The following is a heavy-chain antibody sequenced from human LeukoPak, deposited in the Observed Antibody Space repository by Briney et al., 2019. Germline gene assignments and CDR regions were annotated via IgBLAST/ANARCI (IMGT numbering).Heavy chain of an antibody. CDR1: GGSISRYY. CDR2: IYSTGST. V-gene: IGHV4-59*08. D-gene: IGHD1-26*01. Sequence: PSESLSLTCTVSGGSISRYYWGWIGQPPGKGVEWGGYIYSTGSTNSNPSLKGRVTISIDTSRNQFSLRLTSVTAADTAVYYCARHESAVGALFYWGQGTLVTVSS. CDR3: ARHESAVGALFY. J-gene: IGHJ4*02.